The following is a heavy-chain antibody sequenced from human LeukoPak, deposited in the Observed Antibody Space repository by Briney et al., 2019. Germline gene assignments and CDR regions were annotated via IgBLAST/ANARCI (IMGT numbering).Heavy chain of an antibody. Sequence: GASVKVSCKASGYTFTSYYMHWVRQAPGQGLEWMGIINPSGGSTSYAQKFQGRVTMTRDMSTSTVYMELSSLRSDDTAVYYCARGGGGYDSSGYYSGSEKRAWYFDLWGRGTLVTVSS. CDR3: ARGGGGYDSSGYYSGSEKRAWYFDL. CDR1: GYTFTSYY. CDR2: INPSGGST. V-gene: IGHV1-46*01. J-gene: IGHJ2*01. D-gene: IGHD3-22*01.